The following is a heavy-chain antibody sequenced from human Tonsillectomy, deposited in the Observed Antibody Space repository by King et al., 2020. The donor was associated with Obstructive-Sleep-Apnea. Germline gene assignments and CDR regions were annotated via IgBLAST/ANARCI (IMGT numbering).Heavy chain of an antibody. Sequence: VQLVESGGGVVQPGGSLRLSCAASGFTFSSYGMHWVRQAPGKGLEWVAFIRYDGSNKYYADSVKGRLPIARDNSKNTLYLQMNSLRAEDTAVYYCANLDSGSYYADYWGQGTLVTVSS. J-gene: IGHJ4*02. CDR3: ANLDSGSYYADY. D-gene: IGHD1-26*01. CDR1: GFTFSSYG. CDR2: IRYDGSNK. V-gene: IGHV3-30*02.